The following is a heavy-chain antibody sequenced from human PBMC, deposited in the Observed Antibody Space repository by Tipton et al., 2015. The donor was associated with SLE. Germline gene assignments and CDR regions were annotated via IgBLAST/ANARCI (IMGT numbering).Heavy chain of an antibody. CDR1: GYTFTYRY. Sequence: QLVQSGAEVKKTGSSVKVSCRASGYTFTYRYLHWVRQAPGQGLEWMGWISAYNGNTNYAQKLQGRVTMTTDTSTSTAYMELRSLRSDDTAVYYCARDKGWRDLEDYWGQGTLVTVSS. J-gene: IGHJ4*02. CDR2: ISAYNGNT. V-gene: IGHV1-18*04. D-gene: IGHD1-1*01. CDR3: ARDKGWRDLEDY.